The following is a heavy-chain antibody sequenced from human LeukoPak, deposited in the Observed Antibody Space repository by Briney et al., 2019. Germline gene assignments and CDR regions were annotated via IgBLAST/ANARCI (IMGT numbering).Heavy chain of an antibody. Sequence: GGSLRLSCAASGFTFSSYAMTWVRQAPGKGLDRVSGISGSGLTTNYADSVKGRFTIFRDNSKNTLFLEMSSLRADDTAVYYCAKDSSYGSGNYYNDHWGQGTLVTVSS. J-gene: IGHJ4*02. CDR2: ISGSGLTT. CDR1: GFTFSSYA. CDR3: AKDSSYGSGNYYNDH. V-gene: IGHV3-23*01. D-gene: IGHD3-10*01.